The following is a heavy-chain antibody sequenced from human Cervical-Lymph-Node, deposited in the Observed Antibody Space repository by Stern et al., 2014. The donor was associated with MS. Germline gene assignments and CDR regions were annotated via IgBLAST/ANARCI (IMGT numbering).Heavy chain of an antibody. J-gene: IGHJ6*02. V-gene: IGHV4-39*01. CDR1: GGSISSSNYY. D-gene: IGHD6-19*01. CDR2: FSYSRST. CDR3: ARPYSTGWYSSVGMDV. Sequence: QLVESGPGLVKPSETLSLTCTVSGGSISSSNYYWGWIRQPPGKGLEWIGSFSYSRSTYYNPSLKSRVTTSVDTSKHPFSLKLSSVTAADTAVYYCARPYSTGWYSSVGMDVWGQGTTVTVSS.